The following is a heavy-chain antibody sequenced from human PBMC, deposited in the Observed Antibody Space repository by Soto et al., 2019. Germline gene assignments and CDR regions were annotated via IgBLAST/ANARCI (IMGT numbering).Heavy chain of an antibody. Sequence: PGGSLRLSCAASGFSVSSSHMIWVRQAPGKGLEWVSVIYSGGATYYAVSVKGRFTISRDNSKNTLYLQMNSLRAEDTAVYYCAKGARDSSGYYYPPFYDIWGQGTMVT. CDR3: AKGARDSSGYYYPPFYDI. V-gene: IGHV3-53*05. D-gene: IGHD3-22*01. CDR1: GFSVSSSH. CDR2: IYSGGAT. J-gene: IGHJ3*02.